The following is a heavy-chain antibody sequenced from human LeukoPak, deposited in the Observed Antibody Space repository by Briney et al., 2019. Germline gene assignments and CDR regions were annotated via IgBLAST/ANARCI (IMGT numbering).Heavy chain of an antibody. CDR2: IYSGGST. J-gene: IGHJ4*02. CDR3: GIDSRAVGFDY. D-gene: IGHD2-2*01. CDR1: GFTVSRNY. Sequence: GGSLRLSCAASGFTVSRNYMSWVRQAPGKGLEWVSVIYSGGSTYYADSVKGRFTISRDNSKKTLFLQMNSLRAEGPAVYYLGIDSRAVGFDYGAQRTLVTVSS. V-gene: IGHV3-53*01.